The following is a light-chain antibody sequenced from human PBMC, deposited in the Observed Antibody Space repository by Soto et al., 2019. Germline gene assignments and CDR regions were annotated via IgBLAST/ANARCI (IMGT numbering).Light chain of an antibody. CDR2: VAS. CDR3: QQYGSSPPYT. V-gene: IGKV3-20*01. Sequence: EIVLTQSPGTLSLSPGERATLSCRASQSVSSSYLAWYQQKPGQAPRLLIYVASSRATGIPDRFSGSGSVTYFTLTISRLEPEDFAVYYCQQYGSSPPYTFGQGTKLEIK. J-gene: IGKJ2*01. CDR1: QSVSSSY.